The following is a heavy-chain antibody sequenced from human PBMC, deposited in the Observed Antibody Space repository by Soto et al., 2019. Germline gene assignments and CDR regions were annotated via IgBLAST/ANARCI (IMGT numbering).Heavy chain of an antibody. J-gene: IGHJ6*02. CDR2: IIPIFGTA. D-gene: IGHD6-13*01. V-gene: IGHV1-69*06. CDR3: ARDGQQLVQYYYYYGMDV. Sequence: QVQLVQSGAEVKKPGSSVKVSCKASGGTFSSYAISWVRQAPGQGLEWMGGIIPIFGTANYAQKFQGRVTITANTSTSTAYMELSNLRSEDTAVYYCARDGQQLVQYYYYYGMDVWGQGTTVTVSS. CDR1: GGTFSSYA.